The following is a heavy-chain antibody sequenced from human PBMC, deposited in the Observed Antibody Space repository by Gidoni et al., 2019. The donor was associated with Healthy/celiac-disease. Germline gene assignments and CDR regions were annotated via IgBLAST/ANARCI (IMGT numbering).Heavy chain of an antibody. CDR3: ASSSWGIYCSSTSCYSPGIDY. CDR2: IYYSGST. D-gene: IGHD2-2*01. CDR1: GGSISSGDYY. J-gene: IGHJ4*02. Sequence: QVQLQESGPGLVKPSQTLSLTCTVSGGSISSGDYYWSWIRQPPGKGLEWIGYIYYSGSTYYNPSLKSRVTISVDTSKNQFSLKLSSVTAADTAVYYCASSSWGIYCSSTSCYSPGIDYWGQGTLVTVSS. V-gene: IGHV4-30-4*01.